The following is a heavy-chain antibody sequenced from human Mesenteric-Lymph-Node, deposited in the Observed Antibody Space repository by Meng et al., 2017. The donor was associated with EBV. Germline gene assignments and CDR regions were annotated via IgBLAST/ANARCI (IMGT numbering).Heavy chain of an antibody. D-gene: IGHD2-21*02. CDR1: GYTNYA. CDR2: INAGNGNT. V-gene: IGHV1-3*01. Sequence: QGQLVQSGAEVKKPGASVKVSCKASGYTNYAMHWVRQAPGQRLEWMGWINAGNGNTEYSQKFQGRVTITRDTSASTAHMEVSSLRSEDTAVYYCATAYCGSDCYVHYLIEYWGQGTLVTVSS. CDR3: ATAYCGSDCYVHYLIEY. J-gene: IGHJ4*02.